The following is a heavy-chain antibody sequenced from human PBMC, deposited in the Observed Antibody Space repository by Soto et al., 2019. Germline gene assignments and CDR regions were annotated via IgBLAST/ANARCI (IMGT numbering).Heavy chain of an antibody. J-gene: IGHJ6*02. CDR1: GGTFSSYA. V-gene: IGHV1-69*01. CDR3: ARDAPDYYDSSGYPPHYYYGMDV. D-gene: IGHD3-22*01. CDR2: IIPICGTA. Sequence: QVQLVQSGAEVKKPGSSVKVSCKASGGTFSSYAISWVRQAPGQGLEWMGGIIPICGTANYAHKFQGRVTITADESTSTAYMELSSLRSEDTAVYYCARDAPDYYDSSGYPPHYYYGMDVWGQGTTVTVSS.